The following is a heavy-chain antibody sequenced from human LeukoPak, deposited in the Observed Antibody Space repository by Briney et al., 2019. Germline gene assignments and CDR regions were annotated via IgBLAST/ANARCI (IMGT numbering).Heavy chain of an antibody. CDR3: AKDDGSGWYGDAFDI. CDR2: ISGSGGST. J-gene: IGHJ3*02. D-gene: IGHD6-19*01. V-gene: IGHV3-23*01. CDR1: GFTFSSYA. Sequence: PGGSLRLSCAASGFTFSSYAMSWVHQAPGKGLEWVSAISGSGGSTYYADSVKGRFTISRDNSKNTLYLQMNSLRAEDTAVYYCAKDDGSGWYGDAFDIWGQGTMVTVSS.